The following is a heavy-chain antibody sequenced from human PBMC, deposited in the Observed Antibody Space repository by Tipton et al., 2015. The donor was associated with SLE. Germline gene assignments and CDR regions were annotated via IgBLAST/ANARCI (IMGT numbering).Heavy chain of an antibody. Sequence: TLSLTCTVSGVSFINYYWSWIRQPPGKGLEWIGYIYYSGRTNYNPSLKSRVTISVDTSKNQFSLKLSSVTAADTAVYYCARGYSGSYYYYYYMDVWGKGTTVTVSS. CDR3: ARGYSGSYYYYYYMDV. CDR2: IYYSGRT. V-gene: IGHV4-59*01. CDR1: GVSFINYY. J-gene: IGHJ6*03. D-gene: IGHD1-26*01.